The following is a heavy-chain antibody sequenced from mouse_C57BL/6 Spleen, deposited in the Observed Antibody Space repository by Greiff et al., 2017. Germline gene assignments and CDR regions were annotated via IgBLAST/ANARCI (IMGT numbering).Heavy chain of an antibody. CDR3: ARPYDYDGVPY. CDR2: IDPSDSYT. V-gene: IGHV1-59*01. J-gene: IGHJ2*01. D-gene: IGHD2-4*01. CDR1: GYTFTSYW. Sequence: QVQLQQPGAELVRPGTSVKLSCKASGYTFTSYWMHWVKQRPGQGLEWIGVIDPSDSYTNYNQKVKGKATLTVDTSSRTAYMKLSSLTSEDSAVYYCARPYDYDGVPYWGQGTTLTVAS.